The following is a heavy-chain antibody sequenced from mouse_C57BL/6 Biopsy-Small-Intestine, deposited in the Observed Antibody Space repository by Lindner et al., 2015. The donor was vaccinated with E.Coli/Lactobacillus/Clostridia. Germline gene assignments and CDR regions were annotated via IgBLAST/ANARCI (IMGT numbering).Heavy chain of an antibody. J-gene: IGHJ4*01. CDR1: GYTFTSFG. Sequence: SVKVSCKASGYTFTSFGISWVRQAPGQGLEWMGWINTYNGNTNYAHKVQGRVMLTIDTSTSTAYMELRSLRSDDTAVYYCARDRNSGYDYYYYGMDVWGQGTAVTVSS. CDR2: INTYNGNT. CDR3: ARDRNSGYDYYYYGMDV. V-gene: IGHV1-7*01. D-gene: IGHD1-1*01.